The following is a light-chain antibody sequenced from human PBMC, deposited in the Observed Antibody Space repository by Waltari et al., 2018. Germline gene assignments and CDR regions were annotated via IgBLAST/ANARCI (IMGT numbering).Light chain of an antibody. CDR3: LQYSTSPWT. Sequence: DIQLTQSPSSLSASVGDTVTVACRASQSISSWLAWYKQKPGKAPKLLIYKTSSLQSGVPSRFSGSGSGTDFTLTINSLQPEDFATYYCLQYSTSPWTFGQGTKVEIK. CDR2: KTS. V-gene: IGKV1-12*01. J-gene: IGKJ1*01. CDR1: QSISSW.